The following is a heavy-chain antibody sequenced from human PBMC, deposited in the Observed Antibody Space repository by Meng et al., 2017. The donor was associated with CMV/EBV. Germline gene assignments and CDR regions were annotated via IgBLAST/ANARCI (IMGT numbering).Heavy chain of an antibody. CDR1: GYTFTGYY. D-gene: IGHD3-16*01. J-gene: IGHJ6*02. Sequence: ASVKVSCKASGYTFTGYYMHWVRQAPGQGLEWMGWINPNSGGTNYAQKFQGRVTMTRDTSISTAYMELSSLRSDDTAVYYCARDTPFVMPLYYYYYYGMDVWGQGTTVTVSS. CDR3: ARDTPFVMPLYYYYYYGMDV. CDR2: INPNSGGT. V-gene: IGHV1-2*02.